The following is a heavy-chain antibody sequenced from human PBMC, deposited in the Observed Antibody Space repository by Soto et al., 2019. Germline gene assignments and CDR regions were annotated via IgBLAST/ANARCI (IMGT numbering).Heavy chain of an antibody. Sequence: GGSLRLSCAASGFTFSSYSMTWVRQGPGKGLEWVASIKEDGSEKYYVDSVKGRFTISRDSAKNSLFLQLNSLRVEDTAVYYCARGWMTTRYWGPGILVTVS. CDR2: IKEDGSEK. D-gene: IGHD4-17*01. V-gene: IGHV3-7*05. CDR3: ARGWMTTRY. J-gene: IGHJ4*02. CDR1: GFTFSSYS.